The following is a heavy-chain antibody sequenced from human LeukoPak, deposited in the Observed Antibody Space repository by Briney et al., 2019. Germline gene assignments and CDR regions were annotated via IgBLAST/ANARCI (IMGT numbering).Heavy chain of an antibody. J-gene: IGHJ4*02. CDR3: ARDYCSSTSCYPY. D-gene: IGHD2-2*01. CDR2: IYHSGST. CDR1: GGSISSGGYS. V-gene: IGHV4-30-2*01. Sequence: PSETLSLTCAVSGGSISSGGYSWSWIRQPPGKGLEWIGYIYHSGSTNYNPSLKSRVTISVDTSKNQFSLKLSSVTAADTAVYYCARDYCSSTSCYPYWGQGTLVTVSS.